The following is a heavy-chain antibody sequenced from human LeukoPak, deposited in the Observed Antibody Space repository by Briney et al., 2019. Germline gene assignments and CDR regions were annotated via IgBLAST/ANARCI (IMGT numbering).Heavy chain of an antibody. CDR2: IFYNGTT. V-gene: IGHV4-31*03. CDR3: ARDRMDTALAFFFDY. CDR1: GGSIISYGYY. J-gene: IGHJ4*02. D-gene: IGHD5-18*01. Sequence: PSETLSLTCSVSGGSIISYGYYWTWIRQYPGKGLGWIGNIFYNGTTYYNPSFKGRVTVSGDTSKNQFSLNLNSLTAADTAVYYCARDRMDTALAFFFDYWGQGTLVTVSS.